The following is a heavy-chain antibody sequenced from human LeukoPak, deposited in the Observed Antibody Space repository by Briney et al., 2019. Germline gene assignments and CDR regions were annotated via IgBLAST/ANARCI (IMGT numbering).Heavy chain of an antibody. D-gene: IGHD3-9*01. Sequence: ASVKVSCKASGYTFTGYYMHWVRQAPGQGLEWMGWINPNSGGTNYAQKFQGRVTMTRDTSISTAYMELSRLRSDDTAVYYCARNYDNLTGYRLSYFDYWGQGTLVTVSS. CDR3: ARNYDNLTGYRLSYFDY. CDR2: INPNSGGT. CDR1: GYTFTGYY. J-gene: IGHJ4*02. V-gene: IGHV1-2*02.